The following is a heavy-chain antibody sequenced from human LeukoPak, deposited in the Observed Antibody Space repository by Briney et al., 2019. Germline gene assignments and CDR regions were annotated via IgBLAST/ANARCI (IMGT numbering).Heavy chain of an antibody. CDR3: ASLPSKDITFGGVGI. V-gene: IGHV4-39*07. CDR1: GGSISISSYF. D-gene: IGHD3-16*01. J-gene: IGHJ3*02. Sequence: SETLSLTCTVSGGSISISSYFWGWIRQPPGKGLDWIGSIYYSGITYQNPSLRSRVTMSVDTSKNQFSLKLSSVTAADTAVYYCASLPSKDITFGGVGIWGQGTMVTVSS. CDR2: IYYSGIT.